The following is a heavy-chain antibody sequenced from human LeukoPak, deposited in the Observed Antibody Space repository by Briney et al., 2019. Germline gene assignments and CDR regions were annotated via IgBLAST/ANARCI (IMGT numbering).Heavy chain of an antibody. V-gene: IGHV3-7*01. D-gene: IGHD3-16*02. Sequence: GGSLRLSCAASGFTLSNYWMAWVRQAPGKGLEWVANINQDGSAKYYVDSVKGRFTISRDNVKNSLYLQMNSLRAEDTAVYYCARNRAPDYWGQGTLVTVSS. CDR2: INQDGSAK. CDR3: ARNRAPDY. CDR1: GFTLSNYW. J-gene: IGHJ4*02.